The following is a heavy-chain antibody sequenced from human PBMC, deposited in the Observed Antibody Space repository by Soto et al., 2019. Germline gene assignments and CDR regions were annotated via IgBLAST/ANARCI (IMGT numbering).Heavy chain of an antibody. CDR3: TRPYDILTGPYDY. CDR1: GFTFGDYA. V-gene: IGHV3-49*03. CDR2: IRSKAYGGTT. D-gene: IGHD3-9*01. J-gene: IGHJ4*02. Sequence: LSLSCTASGFTFGDYAMSWFRQAPGKGLEWVGFIRSKAYGGTTEYAASVKGRFTISRDDSKSIAYLQMNSLKTEDTAVYYCTRPYDILTGPYDYWGQGTLVTVSS.